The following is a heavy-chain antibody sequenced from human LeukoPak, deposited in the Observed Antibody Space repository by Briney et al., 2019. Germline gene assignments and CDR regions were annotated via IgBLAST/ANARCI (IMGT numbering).Heavy chain of an antibody. CDR1: GGTFSSYA. J-gene: IGHJ4*02. CDR3: ARDRIAVAGPGD. V-gene: IGHV1-46*01. D-gene: IGHD6-19*01. Sequence: ASVKVSCKASGGTFSSYAISWVRQAPGQGLEWMGIINPSGGSTSYAQKFQGRVTMTRDTSTSTVYMELSSLRSEDTAVYYCARDRIAVAGPGDWGQGTLVTVSS. CDR2: INPSGGST.